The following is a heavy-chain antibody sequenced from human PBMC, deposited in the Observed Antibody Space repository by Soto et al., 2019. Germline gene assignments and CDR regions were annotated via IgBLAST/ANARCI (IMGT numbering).Heavy chain of an antibody. Sequence: QVQLVQSGAEVKKPGASVKVSCKASGYTFTSYGISWVRQAPGQGLEWMGWISAYNGNTNYAQKLQGRVTMTTDTSTSTADMELRSLRSDDTAVYYCARDHSGSYYLAYYCGMDVWGQGTTVTVSS. CDR2: ISAYNGNT. V-gene: IGHV1-18*01. J-gene: IGHJ6*02. CDR1: GYTFTSYG. D-gene: IGHD1-26*01. CDR3: ARDHSGSYYLAYYCGMDV.